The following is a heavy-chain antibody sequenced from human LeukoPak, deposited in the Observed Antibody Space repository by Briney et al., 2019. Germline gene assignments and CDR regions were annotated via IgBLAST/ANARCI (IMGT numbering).Heavy chain of an antibody. CDR3: ARQSVDGGSSYYFDY. Sequence: SETLSLTCTVSGYSISSGYYWGWIRQPPGKGLEWIGTIYHSGSTYYNPSLKSRVTISVDTSKNQFSLKLSSVTAADTAVYYCARQSVDGGSSYYFDYWGQGTLVTVSS. D-gene: IGHD2-15*01. CDR2: IYHSGST. J-gene: IGHJ4*02. V-gene: IGHV4-38-2*02. CDR1: GYSISSGYY.